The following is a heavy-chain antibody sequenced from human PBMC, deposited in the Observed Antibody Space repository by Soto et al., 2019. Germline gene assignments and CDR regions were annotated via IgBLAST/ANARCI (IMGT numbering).Heavy chain of an antibody. Sequence: SETLSLTCSVFGGSISSSYWSWIRQPPGKGLEGIGYTYYSGSTNYNPSLKSRVTISVDTSKNPFSLKLSSVTTADTPVYYFARARTTDWFDPWGQGTLVTVSS. CDR3: ARARTTDWFDP. V-gene: IGHV4-59*01. D-gene: IGHD4-4*01. CDR2: TYYSGST. J-gene: IGHJ5*02. CDR1: GGSISSSY.